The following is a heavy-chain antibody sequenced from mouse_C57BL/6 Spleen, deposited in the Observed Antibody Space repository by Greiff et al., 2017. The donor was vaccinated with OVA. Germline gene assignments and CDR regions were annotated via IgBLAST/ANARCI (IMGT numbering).Heavy chain of an antibody. CDR3: ARPHPGAMDY. CDR2: ISSGSSTI. Sequence: EVHLVESGGGLVKPGGSLKLSCAASGFTFSDYGMHWVRQAPEKGLEWVAYISSGSSTIYYADTVKGRFTISRDNAKNTLFLQMTSLRSEDTAMYYCARPHPGAMDYWGQGTSVTVSS. CDR1: GFTFSDYG. V-gene: IGHV5-17*01. J-gene: IGHJ4*01.